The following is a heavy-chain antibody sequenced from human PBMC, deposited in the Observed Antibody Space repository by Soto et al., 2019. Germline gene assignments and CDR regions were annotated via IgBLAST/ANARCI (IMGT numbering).Heavy chain of an antibody. CDR1: GYSFTSYG. D-gene: IGHD3-3*01. V-gene: IGHV1-18*04. CDR3: ARRVVLGWFDP. Sequence: XSVKVSCKASGYSFTSYGISWVRQAPGQGLEWMGWISAYNGNTNYAQKLQGRVTMTTDTSTSTAYMELRSLRSDDTAVYYCARRVVLGWFDPWGQGTLVTVSS. CDR2: ISAYNGNT. J-gene: IGHJ5*02.